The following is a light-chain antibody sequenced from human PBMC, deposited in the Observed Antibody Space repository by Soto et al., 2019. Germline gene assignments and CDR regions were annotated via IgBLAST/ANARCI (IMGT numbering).Light chain of an antibody. CDR3: QQYETYSGT. J-gene: IGKJ3*01. CDR1: QIINTW. V-gene: IGKV1-5*03. CDR2: RAS. Sequence: DIQMNQSPSSLSASVGDRVTITCRASQIINTWLAWYQQKPGKAPKLLIYRASNLVNGVPSRFSGRGSRTEFTLTISSLQPDDFSIYYCQQYETYSGTFGPGTKVDL.